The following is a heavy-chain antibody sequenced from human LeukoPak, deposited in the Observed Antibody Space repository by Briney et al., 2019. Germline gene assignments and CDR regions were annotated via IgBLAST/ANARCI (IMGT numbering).Heavy chain of an antibody. CDR1: GGAISSYY. Sequence: SETLSLTCTVSGGAISSYYWSWIRQPPGKGLEWIGYIYYSGSTNYNPSLKSRVTISVDTSKNQFSLKLSSVTAADTAVYYCARAPLLGIFGLDPWGQGTLVTVSS. D-gene: IGHD3-3*01. CDR2: IYYSGST. J-gene: IGHJ5*02. CDR3: ARAPLLGIFGLDP. V-gene: IGHV4-59*01.